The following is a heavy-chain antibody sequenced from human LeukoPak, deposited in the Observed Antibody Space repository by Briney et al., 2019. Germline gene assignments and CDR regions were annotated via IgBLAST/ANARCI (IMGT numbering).Heavy chain of an antibody. CDR3: AKSSYYDSSGYYREYYFDH. V-gene: IGHV3-23*01. Sequence: GGSLRLSCAASGFSFSSYGMTWVRQAPGKGLEWVSSISGGGGSTNSADSVKGRFTISRDNSKNTLYLQMNSLRAEDTAVYYCAKSSYYDSSGYYREYYFDHWGQGTLVTASS. CDR1: GFSFSSYG. J-gene: IGHJ4*02. D-gene: IGHD3-22*01. CDR2: ISGGGGST.